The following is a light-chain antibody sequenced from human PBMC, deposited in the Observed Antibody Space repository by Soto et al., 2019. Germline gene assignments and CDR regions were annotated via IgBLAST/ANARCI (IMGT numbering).Light chain of an antibody. CDR2: GAS. J-gene: IGKJ5*01. CDR1: QSVSSSY. Sequence: EMVLTQSPGTLSLSPGERATLSCRASQSVSSSYLAGYQQKPGQAPRLLIYGASSRATGIPDRFSGSGSGTDITLTISRLEPEDFSVYYCQQYGSSPPITVGQGTRLEIK. CDR3: QQYGSSPPIT. V-gene: IGKV3-20*01.